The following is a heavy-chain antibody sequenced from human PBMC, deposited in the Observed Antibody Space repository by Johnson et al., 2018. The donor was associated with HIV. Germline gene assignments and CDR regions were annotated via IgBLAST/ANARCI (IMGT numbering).Heavy chain of an antibody. CDR1: GITFSNAW. Sequence: VQLVESGGGSVKPGGSLRLSCAASGITFSNAWMSWVRQAPGKGLEWVGRSRSKTDGGTTDYAAHVKGRFSISRDDSKNTLYLQMNSLKTEDTAMYYCTTIYYDFWTGYLSDAFDIWGQGTMVTVSS. J-gene: IGHJ3*02. CDR3: TTIYYDFWTGYLSDAFDI. D-gene: IGHD3-3*01. CDR2: SRSKTDGGTT. V-gene: IGHV3-15*01.